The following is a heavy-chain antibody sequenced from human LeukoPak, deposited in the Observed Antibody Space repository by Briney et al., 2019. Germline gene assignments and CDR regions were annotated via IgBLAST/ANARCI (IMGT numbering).Heavy chain of an antibody. D-gene: IGHD2/OR15-2a*01. CDR2: IKQDGSEK. V-gene: IGHV3-7*01. CDR3: AREGLGNTFWLYYYYYMDV. Sequence: GGSLRLSCAASGFTFSSYWMSWVRQAPGKGLEWVANIKQDGSEKYYVDSVKGRFTIPRDNAKNSLYLQMNSLRAEDTAVYYCAREGLGNTFWLYYYYYMDVWGKGTTVTISS. J-gene: IGHJ6*03. CDR1: GFTFSSYW.